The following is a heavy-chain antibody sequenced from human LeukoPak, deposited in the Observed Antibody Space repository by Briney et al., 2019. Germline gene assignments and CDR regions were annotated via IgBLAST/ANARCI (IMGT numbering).Heavy chain of an antibody. CDR2: ISYDGSNK. CDR1: GFTFSSYG. CDR3: ARADADCSGGSCYSELDY. D-gene: IGHD2-15*01. V-gene: IGHV3-30*19. Sequence: GGSLRLSCAASGFTFSSYGMHWVRQAPGKGLEWVALISYDGSNKYYADSVKGRFTISRDNSKSTLYLQMNSLRAEDTAVYYCARADADCSGGSCYSELDYWGQGALVTVSS. J-gene: IGHJ4*02.